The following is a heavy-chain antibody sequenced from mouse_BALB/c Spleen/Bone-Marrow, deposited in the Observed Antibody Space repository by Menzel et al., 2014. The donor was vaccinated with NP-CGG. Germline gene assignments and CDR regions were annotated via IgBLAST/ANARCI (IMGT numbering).Heavy chain of an antibody. CDR2: IDPYYGGI. V-gene: IGHV1-39*01. D-gene: IGHD2-14*01. Sequence: VQLQQSGPELEKPGASVKISCKASGYSFTGYNMNWVKQNNGKSLEWIGNIDPYYGGISYNQKFKGKATLTVDKSSNTAYMQFKSLTSEDSAIYYCAISIEYRPLVYWGQGTLVTVSA. CDR3: AISIEYRPLVY. J-gene: IGHJ3*01. CDR1: GYSFTGYN.